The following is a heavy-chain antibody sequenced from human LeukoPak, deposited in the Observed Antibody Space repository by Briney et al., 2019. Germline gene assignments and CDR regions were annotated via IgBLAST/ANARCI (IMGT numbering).Heavy chain of an antibody. V-gene: IGHV1-24*01. CDR1: GGTFSSYA. Sequence: ASVKVSCKASGGTFSSYAISWVRQAPGKGLEWMGGFDPEDGETIYAQKFQGRVTMTEDTSTDTAYMELSSLRSEDTAVYYCATDVSGGDYWGQGTLVTVSS. D-gene: IGHD1-1*01. J-gene: IGHJ4*02. CDR2: FDPEDGET. CDR3: ATDVSGGDY.